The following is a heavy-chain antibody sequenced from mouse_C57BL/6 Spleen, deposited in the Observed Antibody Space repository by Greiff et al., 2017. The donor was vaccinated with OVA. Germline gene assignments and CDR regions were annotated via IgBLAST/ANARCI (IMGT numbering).Heavy chain of an antibody. CDR1: GYTFTDYN. CDR2: INPNNGGT. V-gene: IGHV1-22*01. J-gene: IGHJ2*01. Sequence: VQLKESGPELVKPGASVKMSCKASGYTFTDYNMHWVKQSHGKSLEWIGYINPNNGGTSYNQKFKGKATLTVNKSSSTAYMELRSLTSEDSAVYYCASIYYYGSYYVDYWGQGTTLTVSS. CDR3: ASIYYYGSYYVDY. D-gene: IGHD1-1*01.